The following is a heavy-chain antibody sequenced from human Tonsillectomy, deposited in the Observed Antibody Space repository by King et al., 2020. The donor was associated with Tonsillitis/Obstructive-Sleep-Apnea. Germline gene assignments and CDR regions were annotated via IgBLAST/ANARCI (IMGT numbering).Heavy chain of an antibody. D-gene: IGHD2-2*02. Sequence: QLVQSGAEVKKPGASVKVSCKVSGNTLTELSMHWVRQAPGKGLEWMGGFDPEDGETIYAQRFQGRVTMTEDTSTDTVYMDLSSLRSEDTAVYYFATVYCSRTSCYKDWFDPWGQGTLVTVSS. CDR2: FDPEDGET. J-gene: IGHJ5*02. V-gene: IGHV1-24*01. CDR3: ATVYCSRTSCYKDWFDP. CDR1: GNTLTELS.